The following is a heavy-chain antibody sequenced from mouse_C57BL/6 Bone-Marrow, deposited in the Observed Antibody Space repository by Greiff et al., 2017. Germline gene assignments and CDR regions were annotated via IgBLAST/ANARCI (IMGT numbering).Heavy chain of an antibody. CDR1: GYTFTDYY. CDR2: INPNNGGT. V-gene: IGHV1-26*01. Sequence: EVQLQQSGPELVKPGASVKISCKASGYTFTDYYMNWVKQSHGKSLEWIGDINPNNGGTSYNQKFKGKATLTVDKSSSTAYMELRSLTSEDSAVYYCSSKGSTGFAYWGQGTLVTVSA. J-gene: IGHJ3*01. D-gene: IGHD1-1*01. CDR3: SSKGSTGFAY.